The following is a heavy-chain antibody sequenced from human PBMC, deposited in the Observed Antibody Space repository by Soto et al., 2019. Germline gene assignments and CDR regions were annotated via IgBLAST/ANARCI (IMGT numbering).Heavy chain of an antibody. CDR2: IYSGGST. V-gene: IGHV3-66*01. CDR1: GFTVSSNY. Sequence: EVQLVESGGGLVQPGGSLRLSCAASGFTVSSNYMSWVRQAPGKGLEWVSIYSGGSTYYADSVKGRFTISRDNSKNTLYLQMNSLRAEDTAVYYFAIDMVRGMDVWGQGTTVTVSS. J-gene: IGHJ6*02. CDR3: AIDMVRGMDV. D-gene: IGHD3-10*01.